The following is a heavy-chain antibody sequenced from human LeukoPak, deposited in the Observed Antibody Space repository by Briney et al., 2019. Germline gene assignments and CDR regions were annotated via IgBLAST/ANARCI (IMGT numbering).Heavy chain of an antibody. V-gene: IGHV4-61*01. CDR1: GASLSSDCYY. CDR2: IYHTGST. CDR3: EIEGCAASFLGIDV. Sequence: SETLSLTCTVSGASLSSDCYYWSWIRQPPGKGLEWIGYIYHTGSTNHNPSLESRVTISVDTSKNQFSLKVTSVTAADAADDYCEIEGCAASFLGIDVCGQGTTVIVSS. J-gene: IGHJ6*02. D-gene: IGHD6-25*01.